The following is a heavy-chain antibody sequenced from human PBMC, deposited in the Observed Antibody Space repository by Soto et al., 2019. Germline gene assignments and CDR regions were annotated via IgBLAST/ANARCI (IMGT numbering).Heavy chain of an antibody. CDR1: GFTFSSYG. CDR2: ISYDGSNK. J-gene: IGHJ4*02. D-gene: IGHD4-17*01. V-gene: IGHV3-30*03. Sequence: PGGSLRLSCAASGFTFSSYGMHWVRQAPGKGLEWVAVISYDGSNKYYADSVKGRFTISRDNSKNTLYLQMNSLRAEDTAVYYCARGWAYGDYRIDYWGQGTLVTVSS. CDR3: ARGWAYGDYRIDY.